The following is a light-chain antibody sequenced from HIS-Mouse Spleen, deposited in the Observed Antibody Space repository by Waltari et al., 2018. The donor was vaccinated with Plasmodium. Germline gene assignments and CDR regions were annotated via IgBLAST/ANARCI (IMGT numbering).Light chain of an antibody. V-gene: IGKV1-33*01. CDR2: DAS. CDR3: QQYDNLPPLFT. J-gene: IGKJ3*01. CDR1: QDISNY. Sequence: DIQMTQSPSSLSASVGDLVTITCQASQDISNYLNWYQQKPGKAPKLLIYDASNLETGVPSRFSGSGSGTDFTFTISSLQPEDIATYYCQQYDNLPPLFTFGPGTKVDIK.